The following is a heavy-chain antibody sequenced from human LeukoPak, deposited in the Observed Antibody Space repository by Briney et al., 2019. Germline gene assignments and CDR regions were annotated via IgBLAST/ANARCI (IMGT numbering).Heavy chain of an antibody. CDR1: GITFSSYA. V-gene: IGHV3-23*01. D-gene: IGHD6-13*01. CDR2: ISGSGGST. CDR3: AGGRRHLVHGPLDY. Sequence: GGSLRLSCAASGITFSSYAMSWARQAPGKGLEWVSSISGSGGSTYYADSVKGRFTISKDNSKNMLYLQMNSLRAEGTAVYYCAGGRRHLVHGPLDYWGQGALVSVSS. J-gene: IGHJ4*02.